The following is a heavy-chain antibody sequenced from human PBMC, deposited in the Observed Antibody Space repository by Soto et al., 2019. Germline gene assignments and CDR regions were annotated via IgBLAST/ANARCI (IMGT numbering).Heavy chain of an antibody. J-gene: IGHJ5*02. V-gene: IGHV1-18*04. CDR2: INPYNGNT. D-gene: IGHD5-12*01. CDR1: GYTFTSYG. Sequence: QLQLVQSGAEVKKPGASVKVSCKASGYTFTSYGISWIRQAPGQGLEWMGWINPYNGNTDYAQNLQGRVTMTTDTSTSTAYMELRSLTSDDTAVYYCATSYDSGFDPWCQGTLVSVSS. CDR3: ATSYDSGFDP.